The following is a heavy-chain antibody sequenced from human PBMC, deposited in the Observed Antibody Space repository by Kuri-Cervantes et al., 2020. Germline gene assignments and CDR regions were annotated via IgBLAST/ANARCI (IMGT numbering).Heavy chain of an antibody. CDR1: GFTFSSYS. D-gene: IGHD4-23*01. J-gene: IGHJ4*02. CDR2: ISSSSSTI. V-gene: IGHV3-48*01. CDR3: AKDMDYGGNGCFDY. Sequence: LTCAASGFTFSSYSMNWVRQAPGKGLEWVSYISSSSSTIYYADSVKGRFTISRDNAKNSLYLQMNSLRAEDTALYYCAKDMDYGGNGCFDYWGQGTLVTVSS.